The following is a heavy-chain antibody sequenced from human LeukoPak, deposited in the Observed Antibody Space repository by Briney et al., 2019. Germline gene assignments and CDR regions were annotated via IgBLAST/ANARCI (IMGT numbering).Heavy chain of an antibody. Sequence: GGSLRLSCSASGFTFSSCAMHWVRQAPGMGLEYVSGINDHGDTTHYGDSVRGRVTISRDDSKNTVHLQMSSLRAEDTAVYYCVKDLSGWYSFDYWGQGTLVTVSS. CDR3: VKDLSGWYSFDY. V-gene: IGHV3-64D*09. CDR2: INDHGDTT. J-gene: IGHJ4*02. D-gene: IGHD6-19*01. CDR1: GFTFSSCA.